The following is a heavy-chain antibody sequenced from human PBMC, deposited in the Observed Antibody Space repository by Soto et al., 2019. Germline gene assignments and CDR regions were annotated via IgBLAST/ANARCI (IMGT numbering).Heavy chain of an antibody. J-gene: IGHJ5*02. Sequence: GGSPRLSCAASGFTFSAYNMNWVRQPPGKGLEWFSSITSSSSSIYYADSLKGRFTISRDNAKNSLYLQMNSLRAEDTAVYYCASHYGDNGWFDPWGQGTLGTVS. CDR1: GFTFSAYN. V-gene: IGHV3-21*06. D-gene: IGHD4-17*01. CDR3: ASHYGDNGWFDP. CDR2: ITSSSSSI.